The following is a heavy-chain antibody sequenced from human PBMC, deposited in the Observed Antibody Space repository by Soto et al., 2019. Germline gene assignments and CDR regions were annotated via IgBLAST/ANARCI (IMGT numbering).Heavy chain of an antibody. CDR1: GYTFITYG. V-gene: IGHV1-18*01. Sequence: QVQLVQSGAEVKKPGASVKVSCKASGYTFITYGISWVRQAPGQGLEWMGWISTDNDKTYCAEKFQGRVTMTTDTSTSTAYMELKNLRSDDTAIYYCAREYCRGGSCYSPDFWGQGTLVTVSS. D-gene: IGHD2-15*01. J-gene: IGHJ4*02. CDR2: ISTDNDKT. CDR3: AREYCRGGSCYSPDF.